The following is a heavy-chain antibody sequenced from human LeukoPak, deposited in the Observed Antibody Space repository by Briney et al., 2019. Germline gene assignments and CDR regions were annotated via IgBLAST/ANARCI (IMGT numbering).Heavy chain of an antibody. CDR1: GGSFSGYY. D-gene: IGHD1-26*01. J-gene: IGHJ5*02. CDR3: AKGRAYSP. Sequence: SETLSLTCAVYGGSFSGYYWSWIRQPPGKGLEWIGEINHSGSTNYNPSHKSRVTVSVDTSKNQFSLKLSSVTVADTAVYYCAKGRAYSPWGQGTLVTVSS. CDR2: INHSGST. V-gene: IGHV4-34*01.